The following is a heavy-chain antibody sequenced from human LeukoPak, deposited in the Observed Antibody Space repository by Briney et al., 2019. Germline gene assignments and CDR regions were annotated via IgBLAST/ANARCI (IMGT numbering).Heavy chain of an antibody. V-gene: IGHV1-69*04. J-gene: IGHJ4*02. D-gene: IGHD6-13*01. CDR1: GGTFSSYA. CDR3: ARAAAGTERGDY. Sequence: SVKVSCKASGGTFSSYAISWVRQAPGQGLEWMGRIIPILGIANYAQKFQGRVTITADKSTSTAYMELSSLRSEDTAVYYCARAAAGTERGDYWGQGTLVTVSS. CDR2: IIPILGIA.